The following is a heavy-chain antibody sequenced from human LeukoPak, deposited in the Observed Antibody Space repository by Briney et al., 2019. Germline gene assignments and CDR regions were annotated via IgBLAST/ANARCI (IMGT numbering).Heavy chain of an antibody. V-gene: IGHV4-39*01. CDR2: IYYSGST. D-gene: IGHD4-17*01. J-gene: IGHJ5*02. Sequence: KPSETLSLTCTVSRDSISRGSYYWGWIRQPPGKGLEWIGTIYYSGSTYCNPSLKSRVTISVDTAKNYFSLSLRSVTAADTALYYCARQDYVSSYFDPWGQGTLVTVSS. CDR1: RDSISRGSYY. CDR3: ARQDYVSSYFDP.